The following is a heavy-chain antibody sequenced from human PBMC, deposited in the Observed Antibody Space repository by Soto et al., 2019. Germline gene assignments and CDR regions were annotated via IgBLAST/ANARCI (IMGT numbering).Heavy chain of an antibody. CDR1: GFTVSSYG. CDR2: ISRDGRTK. Sequence: QVQLVESGGGVVQPGRSLRLSCAVSGFTVSSYGMHWVRQAPGKGLEWVAVISRDGRTKFYADSVEGRFTISKDSSRNKLFLEMDSLRSDDMAGYYCTGEVASGYWGQGTLVTVSS. D-gene: IGHD2-8*02. CDR3: TGEVASGY. J-gene: IGHJ4*02. V-gene: IGHV3-30*03.